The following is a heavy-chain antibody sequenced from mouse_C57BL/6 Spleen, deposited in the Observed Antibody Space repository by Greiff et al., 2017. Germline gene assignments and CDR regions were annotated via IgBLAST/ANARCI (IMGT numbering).Heavy chain of an antibody. D-gene: IGHD3-3*01. V-gene: IGHV5-17*01. Sequence: EVKLMESGGGLVKPGGSLKLSCAASGFTFSDYGMHWVRQAPEKGLEWVAYISSGSSTIYYADTVKGRFTISRDNAKNTLFLQMTSLRSEDTAMYYCARPGTGYWGQGITLTVSS. CDR1: GFTFSDYG. CDR3: ARPGTGY. J-gene: IGHJ2*01. CDR2: ISSGSSTI.